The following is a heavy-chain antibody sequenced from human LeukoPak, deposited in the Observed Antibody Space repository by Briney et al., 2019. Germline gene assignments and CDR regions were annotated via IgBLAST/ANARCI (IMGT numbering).Heavy chain of an antibody. D-gene: IGHD4-11*01. Sequence: GASVKVSCKASGGTFSSYAISWVRQAPGQGLEWMGGITPIFGTANYAQKFQGRVTITADESTSTAYMELSSLRSEDTAVYYCAKKGVTVIGSNWFDSWGQGTLVTVSS. CDR1: GGTFSSYA. J-gene: IGHJ5*01. V-gene: IGHV1-69*13. CDR2: ITPIFGTA. CDR3: AKKGVTVIGSNWFDS.